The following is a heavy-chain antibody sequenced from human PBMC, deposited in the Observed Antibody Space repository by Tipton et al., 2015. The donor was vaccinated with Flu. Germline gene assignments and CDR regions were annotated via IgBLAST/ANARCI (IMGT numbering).Heavy chain of an antibody. D-gene: IGHD3-9*01. J-gene: IGHJ6*04. Sequence: TLSLTCTVSGGSISSYYWSWIRQPPGKGLEWIGYIYYSGRTNYNPSLKSRVTISVDTSKNQFSLKLSSVTAADTAVYYCARDRKEILTGSPRYYYGMDVWGKGTTVTVSS. CDR2: IYYSGRT. CDR1: GGSISSYY. CDR3: ARDRKEILTGSPRYYYGMDV. V-gene: IGHV4-59*01.